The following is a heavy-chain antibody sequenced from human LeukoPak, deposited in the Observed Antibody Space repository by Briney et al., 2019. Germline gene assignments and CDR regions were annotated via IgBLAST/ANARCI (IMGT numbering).Heavy chain of an antibody. CDR2: IYYSGST. Sequence: PSETLSLTCTVSNGSISSYYWSWIRQPPGKGLEWIGYIYYSGSTYYNPSLKSRVTISVDTSKNQFSLKLSSVTAADTAVYYCASISTVVLPGAFDIWGQGTMVTVSS. V-gene: IGHV4-59*08. J-gene: IGHJ3*02. CDR3: ASISTVVLPGAFDI. D-gene: IGHD4-23*01. CDR1: NGSISSYY.